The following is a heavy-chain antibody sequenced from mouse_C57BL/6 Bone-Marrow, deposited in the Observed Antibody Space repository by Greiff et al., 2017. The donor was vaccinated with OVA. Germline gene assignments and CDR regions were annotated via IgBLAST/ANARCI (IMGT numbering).Heavy chain of an antibody. CDR3: ARFYYGMDY. CDR1: GFTFSSYA. CDR2: ISDGGSYT. Sequence: DVMLVESGGGLVKPGGSLKLSCAASGFTFSSYAMSWVRQTPEKRLEWVATISDGGSYTYYPDNVKGRFTISRDNAKNNLYLQMSHLKSEDTAMYYCARFYYGMDYWGQGTSVTVSS. J-gene: IGHJ4*01. V-gene: IGHV5-4*03.